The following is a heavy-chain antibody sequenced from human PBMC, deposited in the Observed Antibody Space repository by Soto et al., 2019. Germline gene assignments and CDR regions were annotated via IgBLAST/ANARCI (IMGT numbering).Heavy chain of an antibody. J-gene: IGHJ4*02. D-gene: IGHD2-21*01. CDR2: INPNSGGT. CDR3: ARVESQKALWYYFDY. Sequence: ASVKVSCKASGYTFTGYYMHWVRQAPGQGLEWMGWINPNSGGTNYAQKFQGWVTMTRDTSISTAYMELSRLRSDDTAVYYCARVESQKALWYYFDYWGQGTLVTVSS. V-gene: IGHV1-2*04. CDR1: GYTFTGYY.